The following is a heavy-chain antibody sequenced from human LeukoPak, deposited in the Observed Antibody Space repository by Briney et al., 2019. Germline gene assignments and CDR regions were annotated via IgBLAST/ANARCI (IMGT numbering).Heavy chain of an antibody. V-gene: IGHV1-18*01. CDR2: ISGYNGNT. CDR3: ARDQSVRLLQTSSTYFKHVFAI. D-gene: IGHD6-13*01. J-gene: IGHJ3*02. Sequence: GASVKVSCKPSGYIFSTSGISWVRQAPGQGLEWMGCISGYNGNTNYAQKRQGRVTMTTDTSTSTAYMELRSLRSDDTAVYYCARDQSVRLLQTSSTYFKHVFAIWGQGSMVTVSS. CDR1: GYIFSTSG.